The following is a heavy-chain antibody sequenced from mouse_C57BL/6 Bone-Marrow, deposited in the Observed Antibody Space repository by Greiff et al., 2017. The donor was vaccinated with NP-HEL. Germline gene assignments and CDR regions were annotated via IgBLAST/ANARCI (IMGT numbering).Heavy chain of an antibody. CDR2: IYPRSGNT. J-gene: IGHJ4*01. Sequence: VQLQESGAELARPGASVKLSCKASGYTFTSYGISWVKQRTGQGLEWIGEIYPRSGNTYYNEKFKGKATLTADKSSSTAYMELRSLTSEDSAVYFCARNRGSSYYAMDYWGQGTSVTVSS. D-gene: IGHD1-1*01. V-gene: IGHV1-81*01. CDR1: GYTFTSYG. CDR3: ARNRGSSYYAMDY.